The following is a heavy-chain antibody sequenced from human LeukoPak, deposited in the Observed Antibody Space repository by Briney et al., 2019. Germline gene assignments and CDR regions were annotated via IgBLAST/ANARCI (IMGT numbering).Heavy chain of an antibody. CDR2: ISSSSVYI. CDR3: ARDALRDDAFDI. J-gene: IGHJ3*02. V-gene: IGHV3-21*04. Sequence: GGSLRLSCTASGFTFTKHHMNWVRQAPGKGLEWVSFISSSSVYIHYADSVKGRFTISRDSSKNSVYLQMNSLRAEDTALYYCARDALRDDAFDIWGQGTLVTVSS. CDR1: GFTFTKHH.